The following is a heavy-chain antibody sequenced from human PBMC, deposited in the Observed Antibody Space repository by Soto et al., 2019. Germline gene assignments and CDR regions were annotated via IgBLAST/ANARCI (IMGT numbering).Heavy chain of an antibody. J-gene: IGHJ5*02. CDR3: ARDRSTIPAAPFDP. V-gene: IGHV1-3*01. D-gene: IGHD2-2*01. CDR2: INAGNGNT. CDR1: GYTFTSYA. Sequence: ASVKVSCKASGYTFTSYAMHWVRQAPGQRLEWMGWINAGNGNTKYSQKFQGRVTITRDTSASTAYMELSSLRSEDTAVYYCARDRSTIPAAPFDPWGQGTLVTVSS.